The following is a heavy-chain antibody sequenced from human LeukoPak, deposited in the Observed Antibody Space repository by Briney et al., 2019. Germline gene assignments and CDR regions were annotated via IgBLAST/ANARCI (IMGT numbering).Heavy chain of an antibody. Sequence: GGSLRLSCAASGFTFSSYAMHWVRQAPGKGLEWVAVISYDGSNKYYADSVKGRFTISRDNSKNTLYLQMNSLRAEDTAVYYCAKDPYYVVRGPAGYWGQGTLVTVSS. CDR1: GFTFSSYA. CDR2: ISYDGSNK. D-gene: IGHD3-10*01. V-gene: IGHV3-30-3*01. CDR3: AKDPYYVVRGPAGY. J-gene: IGHJ4*02.